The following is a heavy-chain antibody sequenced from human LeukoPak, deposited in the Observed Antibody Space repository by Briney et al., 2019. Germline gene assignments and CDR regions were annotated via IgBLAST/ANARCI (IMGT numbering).Heavy chain of an antibody. Sequence: ASVTVSCKVSGYTLTELSMHWVRQAPGKGLEWMGGFDPEDGETIYAQKFQGRVTMTEDTSTDTAYMELSSLRSEDTAVYYCATRGWLLPIYYYYGMDVWGQGTTVTVSS. V-gene: IGHV1-24*01. CDR2: FDPEDGET. D-gene: IGHD3-22*01. CDR3: ATRGWLLPIYYYYGMDV. CDR1: GYTLTELS. J-gene: IGHJ6*02.